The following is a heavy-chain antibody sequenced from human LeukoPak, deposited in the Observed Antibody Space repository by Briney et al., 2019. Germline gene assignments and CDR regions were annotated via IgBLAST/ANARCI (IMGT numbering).Heavy chain of an antibody. J-gene: IGHJ5*02. CDR3: ARGSDYVWGSYRWAP. V-gene: IGHV4-31*03. Sequence: SETLSLTCTVSGGSISSGGYYWSWIRQHPGKGLEWIGYIYYSGSTYYNPSLKSRVTISVDTSKNQFSLKLSSVTAADTAVYYCARGSDYVWGSYRWAPWGQGTLVTVSS. CDR1: GGSISSGGYY. D-gene: IGHD3-16*02. CDR2: IYYSGST.